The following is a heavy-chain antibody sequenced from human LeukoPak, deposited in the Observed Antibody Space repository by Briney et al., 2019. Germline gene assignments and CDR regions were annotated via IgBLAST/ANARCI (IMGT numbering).Heavy chain of an antibody. Sequence: PSETLSLTCSVSGGXMSSSSNYWGWIRQPPGKGLEWIGCISYSERTYYNPSLKSRVTISVDTSKNQFSLKLSSVTAADTAVYYCATTSYYVSDYWGQGTLVSVSS. CDR1: GGXMSSSSNY. V-gene: IGHV4-39*01. CDR3: ATTSYYVSDY. D-gene: IGHD2-2*01. CDR2: ISYSERT. J-gene: IGHJ4*02.